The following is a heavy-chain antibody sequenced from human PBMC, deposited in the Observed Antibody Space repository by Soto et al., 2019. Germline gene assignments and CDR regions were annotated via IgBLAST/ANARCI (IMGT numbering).Heavy chain of an antibody. Sequence: GGSLRLSCAASGFTFSSYSMNWVRQAPGKGLEWVSSISSSSSYIYYADSVKGRFTISRDNAKNSLYLQMNSLRAEDTAVYYCARDGRRDGYKWGYNWFDPWGQGTLVTVSS. J-gene: IGHJ5*02. D-gene: IGHD5-12*01. CDR1: GFTFSSYS. CDR3: ARDGRRDGYKWGYNWFDP. V-gene: IGHV3-21*01. CDR2: ISSSSSYI.